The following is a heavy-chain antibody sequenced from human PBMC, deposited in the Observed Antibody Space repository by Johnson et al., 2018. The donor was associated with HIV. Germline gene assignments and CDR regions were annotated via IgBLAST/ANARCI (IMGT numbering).Heavy chain of an antibody. Sequence: QVQLVESGGGVVQPGGSLRLSCAASGFTFSTYGMHWVRQAPGKGLEWVAVTWYDGSNQYYADSVKGRFSISRDNFKNTRYLQMNSLRAEDTAVYYCAREDVSSGYAGTFDIWGQGTMVTVSS. CDR3: AREDVSSGYAGTFDI. D-gene: IGHD6-19*01. J-gene: IGHJ3*02. CDR1: GFTFSTYG. V-gene: IGHV3-33*01. CDR2: TWYDGSNQ.